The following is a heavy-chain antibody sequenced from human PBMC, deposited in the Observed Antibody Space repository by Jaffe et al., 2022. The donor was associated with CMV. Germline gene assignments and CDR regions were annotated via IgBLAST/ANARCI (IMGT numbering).Heavy chain of an antibody. Sequence: EVQLVESGGGLVQPGGSLRLSCAASGFTFSSYAMSWVRQAPGKGLEWVSAISGSGGSTYYADSVKGRFTISRDNSKNTLYLQMNSLRAEDTAVYYCAKEAYDFWSGYHQSSFDYWGQGTLVTVSS. CDR3: AKEAYDFWSGYHQSSFDY. CDR2: ISGSGGST. V-gene: IGHV3-23*04. J-gene: IGHJ4*02. CDR1: GFTFSSYA. D-gene: IGHD3-3*01.